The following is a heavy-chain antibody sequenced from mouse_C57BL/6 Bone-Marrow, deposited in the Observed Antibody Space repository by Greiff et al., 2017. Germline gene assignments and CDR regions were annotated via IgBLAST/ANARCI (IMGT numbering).Heavy chain of an antibody. J-gene: IGHJ4*01. D-gene: IGHD2-3*01. Sequence: QVQLQQPGAELVMPGASVKLSCKASGYTFTSYWMHWVKQRPGQGLEWIGEIDPSDSYTNYNQQFKGKSTLTVDKSSSTAYMQLSSLTSEDSAVYYCAREGSSIYDGYYSYAMDYWGQGTSVTVSS. CDR2: IDPSDSYT. CDR1: GYTFTSYW. V-gene: IGHV1-69*01. CDR3: AREGSSIYDGYYSYAMDY.